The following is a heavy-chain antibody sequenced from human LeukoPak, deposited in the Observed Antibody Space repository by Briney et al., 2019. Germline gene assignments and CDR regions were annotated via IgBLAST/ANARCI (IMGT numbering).Heavy chain of an antibody. D-gene: IGHD3-16*01. CDR2: ISYDGSRK. Sequence: GGSLRLSCAASGFTFSNYGMHWVRQAPGKGLEWVAVISYDGSRKDYTDSVKGRFTISRDNAKNSLYLQMNSLRAEDTAVYYCARGDSLTSIDPWGQGTLVTVSS. CDR1: GFTFSNYG. CDR3: ARGDSLTSIDP. J-gene: IGHJ5*02. V-gene: IGHV3-30*12.